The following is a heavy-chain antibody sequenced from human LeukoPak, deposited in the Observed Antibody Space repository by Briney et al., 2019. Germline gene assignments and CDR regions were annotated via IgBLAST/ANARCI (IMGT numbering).Heavy chain of an antibody. D-gene: IGHD1-26*01. Sequence: GGSLRLSCAASGFTFDDYGMSWVRQAPGKGLEWVSGINWNGGSTGYADSVKGRFTISRDNAKNSLYLQMNSLRAEDTALYYCARVRDSGSYTPADYWGQGTLVTVSS. CDR2: INWNGGST. J-gene: IGHJ4*02. CDR1: GFTFDDYG. V-gene: IGHV3-20*04. CDR3: ARVRDSGSYTPADY.